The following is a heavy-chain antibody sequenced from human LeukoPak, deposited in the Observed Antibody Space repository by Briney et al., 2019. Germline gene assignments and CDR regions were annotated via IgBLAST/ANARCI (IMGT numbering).Heavy chain of an antibody. Sequence: ASEAFSCKASGHLSTRYRLIWEWQAPRHGSEGMGGSNGLTGNTNYAQIVQRRVSMTTDTPTNTAYREVRCLAVDVTAVYYCARAGRGTYYYFDVWGQGTLVTVSS. D-gene: IGHD3-10*01. CDR2: SNGLTGNT. J-gene: IGHJ4*02. V-gene: IGHV1-18*01. CDR1: GHLSTRYR. CDR3: ARAGRGTYYYFDV.